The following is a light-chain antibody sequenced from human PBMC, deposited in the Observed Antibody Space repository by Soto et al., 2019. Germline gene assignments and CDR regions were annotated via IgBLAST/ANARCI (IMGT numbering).Light chain of an antibody. Sequence: QSVLTQPPSASGSPGQSVTISCTGTSSDVGGYNYVSWYQQHPGKAPQLMIYEVSKRPSGVPDRFSGSKSGNTASLTVSGLQAEDEADYYSSSYAGSNNLRVFGTGTKVTVL. CDR1: SSDVGGYNY. CDR3: SSYAGSNNLRV. V-gene: IGLV2-8*01. CDR2: EVS. J-gene: IGLJ1*01.